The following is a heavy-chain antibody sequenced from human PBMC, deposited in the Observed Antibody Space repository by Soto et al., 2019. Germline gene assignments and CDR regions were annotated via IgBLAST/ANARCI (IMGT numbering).Heavy chain of an antibody. CDR2: INPETGGT. D-gene: IGHD2-8*01. Sequence: ASVKVYCKASGYTFTGYYVHWVREAPGQGLEWMGWINPETGGTSYAQRFQGSVTMTRDTSITTAYMEMTRLTSDDTAVYYCARGGCTDGVCTYYFDYWGRGTLVTVSS. J-gene: IGHJ4*02. V-gene: IGHV1-2*02. CDR1: GYTFTGYY. CDR3: ARGGCTDGVCTYYFDY.